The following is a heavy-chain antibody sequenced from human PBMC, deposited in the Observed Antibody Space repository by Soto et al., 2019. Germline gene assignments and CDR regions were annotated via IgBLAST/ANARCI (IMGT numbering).Heavy chain of an antibody. CDR3: AMDSSGWSPGAFDI. J-gene: IGHJ3*02. Sequence: GGSLRLSCAASGFTFSSYSMNWVRQAPGKGLEWVSSISSSSSYIYYADSVKGRFTISRDNAKNSLYLQMNSLRAEDTALYYCAMDSSGWSPGAFDICGQGTMVTVSS. CDR1: GFTFSSYS. CDR2: ISSSSSYI. V-gene: IGHV3-21*04. D-gene: IGHD6-19*01.